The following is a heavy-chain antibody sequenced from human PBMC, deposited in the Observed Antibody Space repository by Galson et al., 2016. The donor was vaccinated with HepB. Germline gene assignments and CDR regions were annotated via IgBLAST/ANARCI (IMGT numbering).Heavy chain of an antibody. CDR1: GYMFSNYG. D-gene: IGHD3-16*01. CDR3: ARASGYHYVSWFDP. J-gene: IGHJ5*02. Sequence: SVKVSCKASGYMFSNYGITWVRQAPGQGFEWMGWINPYNGYTSYVQKLQGRVTMTTDTSTSTAYVELRSLRSEDTAVYYCARASGYHYVSWFDPWGQGTLVTVSS. CDR2: INPYNGYT. V-gene: IGHV1-18*01.